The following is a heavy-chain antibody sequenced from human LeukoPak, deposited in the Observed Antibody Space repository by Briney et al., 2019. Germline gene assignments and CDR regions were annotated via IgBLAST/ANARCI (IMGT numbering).Heavy chain of an antibody. CDR1: GYTFTSYG. V-gene: IGHV1-18*01. CDR2: ISAYNGNT. Sequence: ASVKVSCKASGYTFTSYGISWVRQAPGQGPEWMGWISAYNGNTNYAQKLQGRVTMTTDTSTSTAYMELRSLRSDDTAVYYCAREVRRHRYCSSTSCKPHGMDVWGQGTTVTVSS. J-gene: IGHJ6*02. CDR3: AREVRRHRYCSSTSCKPHGMDV. D-gene: IGHD2-2*01.